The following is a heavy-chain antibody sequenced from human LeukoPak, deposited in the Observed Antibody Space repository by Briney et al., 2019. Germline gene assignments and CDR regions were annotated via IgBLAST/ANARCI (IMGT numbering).Heavy chain of an antibody. CDR3: AKDLVSTVLDY. J-gene: IGHJ4*02. CDR1: GFTFSSYG. D-gene: IGHD4-11*01. V-gene: IGHV3-30*18. CDR2: ISYDGSNK. Sequence: PGGSLRLSCAASGFTFSSYGMHWVRQAPGKGLEWVAVISYDGSNKYYADSVKGRFTISRGNSKNTLYLQMNSLRAEDTAVYYCAKDLVSTVLDYWGQGTLVTVSS.